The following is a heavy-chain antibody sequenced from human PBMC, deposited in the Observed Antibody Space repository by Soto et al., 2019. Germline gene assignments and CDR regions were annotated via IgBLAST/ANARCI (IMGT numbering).Heavy chain of an antibody. J-gene: IGHJ4*02. CDR3: AIANYGDNDY. Sequence: QVQLVQSGAEVKKPGASVKVSCKAPGYIFPSCTISWVRQAPGQGLEWMGWIRAYNGNIKDAQKFQGRFTMTTDTSTSTAYMELRSLTSDDTAMYYCAIANYGDNDYWGQGTLVTVSS. V-gene: IGHV1-18*01. D-gene: IGHD4-17*01. CDR1: GYIFPSCT. CDR2: IRAYNGNI.